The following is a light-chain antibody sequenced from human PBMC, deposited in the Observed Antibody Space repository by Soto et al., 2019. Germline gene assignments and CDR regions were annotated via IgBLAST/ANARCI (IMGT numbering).Light chain of an antibody. CDR3: AAWDDSLNGHV. J-gene: IGLJ1*01. CDR1: SSNIGSNS. V-gene: IGLV1-44*01. Sequence: QSALTQAQSASGTPGQRVTISCSGSSSNIGSNSVHWFQQVPGTAPKPLIYSSNQRPSGVPERFSGSKSGTSASLAISGLQSEDEADYYCAAWDDSLNGHVFGAGTKVTVL. CDR2: SSN.